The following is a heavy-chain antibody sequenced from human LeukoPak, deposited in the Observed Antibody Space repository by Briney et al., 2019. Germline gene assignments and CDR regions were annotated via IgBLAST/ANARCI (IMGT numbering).Heavy chain of an antibody. D-gene: IGHD2-2*01. CDR2: IYYSGST. CDR1: GGSISSYY. J-gene: IGHJ4*02. V-gene: IGHV4-59*12. CDR3: ARDSCSSNSCSFDY. Sequence: PSETLSLTCTVSGGSISSYYWSWTRQPPGRGLEWIGYIYYSGSTNYNPSLKSRVTISVDTSKNQFSLKLSSVTAADTAVYYCARDSCSSNSCSFDYWGQGTLVTVSS.